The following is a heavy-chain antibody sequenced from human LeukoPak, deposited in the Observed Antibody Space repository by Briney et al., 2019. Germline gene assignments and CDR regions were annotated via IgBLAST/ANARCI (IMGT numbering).Heavy chain of an antibody. CDR3: ARGPLLWFGEPLINY. CDR1: GYTFTGYY. D-gene: IGHD3-10*01. V-gene: IGHV1-2*06. J-gene: IGHJ4*02. CDR2: INPNSGGT. Sequence: GASVKVSCKASGYTFTGYYMHWVRQAPGQGLEWMGRINPNSGGTNYAQKFQGRVTMTRDTSISTAYMELSRLRSDDTAVYYCARGPLLWFGEPLINYWGQGTLVTVSS.